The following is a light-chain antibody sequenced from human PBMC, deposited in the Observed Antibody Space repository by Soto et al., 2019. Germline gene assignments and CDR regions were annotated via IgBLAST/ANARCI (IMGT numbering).Light chain of an antibody. CDR1: SSNIGSNY. V-gene: IGLV1-51*01. CDR2: DNN. Sequence: QSVLTQPPSVSAPPGQKVTISCSGSSSNIGSNYVSWYQQLPGSAPKLLIYDNNKRPSGIPDRFSGSKSGTSATLGITGLQTGDEADYYCGTWDSSLGSFVFGTGTKLTVL. CDR3: GTWDSSLGSFV. J-gene: IGLJ1*01.